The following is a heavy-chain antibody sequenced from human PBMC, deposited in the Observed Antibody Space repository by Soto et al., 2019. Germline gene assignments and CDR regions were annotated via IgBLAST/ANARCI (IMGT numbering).Heavy chain of an antibody. CDR3: GKNRPTPANPDPRDLGMVDC. D-gene: IGHD7-27*01. CDR1: GFTFSKYA. J-gene: IGHJ4*02. CDR2: ISGGGGVT. Sequence: VGSVRLSCAASGFTFSKYAMTWVRQAPGKGLEWVSAISGGGGVTYYADSVKGRFTISRDNSKSTLYLQMNSLRAEDTAVYYCGKNRPTPANPDPRDLGMVDCLGQGTPVNGSS. V-gene: IGHV3-23*01.